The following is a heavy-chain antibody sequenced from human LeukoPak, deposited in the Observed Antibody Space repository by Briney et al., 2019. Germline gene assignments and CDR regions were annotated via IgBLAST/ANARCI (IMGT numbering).Heavy chain of an antibody. Sequence: GGSLRLSCAASGFTFSSYWMGWVRQAPGKGLEWVANIKQDGSEKYYVDSVKGRFTISRDNAKNSLYLQMNSLRAEDTAVYYCARGYSSSSYYYYGMDVWGKGTTVTVSS. CDR3: ARGYSSSSYYYYGMDV. D-gene: IGHD6-13*01. CDR2: IKQDGSEK. CDR1: GFTFSSYW. V-gene: IGHV3-7*03. J-gene: IGHJ6*04.